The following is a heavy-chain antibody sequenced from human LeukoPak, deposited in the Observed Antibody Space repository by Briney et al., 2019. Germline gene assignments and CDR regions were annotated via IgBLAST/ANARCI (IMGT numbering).Heavy chain of an antibody. CDR2: INHSGST. J-gene: IGHJ6*03. Sequence: SETLSLTCAVYGGSFSGYYWSWIRQPPGKGLEWIGEINHSGSTNYNTSLKSRVTISVDTSKNQFSLKLSSVTAADTAVYYCARGDIAVAVNYYYYYMDVWGKGTTVTVSS. D-gene: IGHD6-19*01. CDR3: ARGDIAVAVNYYYYYMDV. V-gene: IGHV4-34*01. CDR1: GGSFSGYY.